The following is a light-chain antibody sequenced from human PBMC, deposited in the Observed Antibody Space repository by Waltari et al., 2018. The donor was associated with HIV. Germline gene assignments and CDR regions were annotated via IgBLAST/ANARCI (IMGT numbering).Light chain of an antibody. Sequence: QSALTQPPSVSGSPGQSVTISCTGTSSDVGSYNRVSWYQQPPGTAPKLMIYEVTNRPSGVPDRFSGSKSGHTASLTISGLQAEDEAHYYCSSYSSSSTWVFGGGTKLPVL. V-gene: IGLV2-18*02. CDR2: EVT. CDR3: SSYSSSSTWV. CDR1: SSDVGSYNR. J-gene: IGLJ3*02.